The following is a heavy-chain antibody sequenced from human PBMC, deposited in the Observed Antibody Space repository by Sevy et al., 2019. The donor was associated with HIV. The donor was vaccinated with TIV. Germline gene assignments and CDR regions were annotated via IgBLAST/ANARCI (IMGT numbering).Heavy chain of an antibody. CDR3: AKNRPPGGSYFSRHGMDV. J-gene: IGHJ6*02. CDR1: GFTFSTYD. CDR2: ISHDGSYR. V-gene: IGHV3-30*18. Sequence: GESLKISCVASGFTFSTYDMHWVRQAPGKGLEWVAIISHDGSYRYYADSVRGRFSMSRDSSKNTLYLQMSGLSIEDTAVYYCAKNRPPGGSYFSRHGMDVWGRGTTVTVSS. D-gene: IGHD3-16*01.